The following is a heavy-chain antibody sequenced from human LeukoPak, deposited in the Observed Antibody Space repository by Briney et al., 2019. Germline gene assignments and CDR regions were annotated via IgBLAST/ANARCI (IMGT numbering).Heavy chain of an antibody. V-gene: IGHV4-39*01. CDR3: VRHDGRGGSTMGALDS. CDR2: IYSGRTT. D-gene: IGHD5/OR15-5a*01. CDR1: AGSLSSSSHH. J-gene: IGHJ4*02. Sequence: PSETLSLTCTVSAGSLSSSSHHWGWIRQSPGKGLEWLGSIYSGRTTYYNPSLNNRVTISVVTSKNQFSLQLNSVTAADTSVYYCVRHDGRGGSTMGALDSWGQGSLVTVSS.